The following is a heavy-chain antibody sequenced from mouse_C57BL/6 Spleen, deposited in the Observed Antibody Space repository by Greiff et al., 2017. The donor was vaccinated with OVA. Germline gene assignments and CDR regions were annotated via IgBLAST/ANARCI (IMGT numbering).Heavy chain of an antibody. CDR3: ASPGSSYYYAMDY. Sequence: EVQLQQSGPELVKPGASVKISCKASGYTFTDYYMNWVKQSHGKSLEWIGDINPNNGGTSYNQKFKGKATLTVDKSSSTAYMERRSLTSEDSAVYYCASPGSSYYYAMDYWGQGTSVTVSS. V-gene: IGHV1-26*01. D-gene: IGHD1-1*01. CDR2: INPNNGGT. CDR1: GYTFTDYY. J-gene: IGHJ4*01.